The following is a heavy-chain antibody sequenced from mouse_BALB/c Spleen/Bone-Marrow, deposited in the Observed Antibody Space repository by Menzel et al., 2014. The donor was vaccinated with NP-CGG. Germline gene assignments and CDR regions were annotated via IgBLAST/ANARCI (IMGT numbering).Heavy chain of an antibody. V-gene: IGHV1S81*02. D-gene: IGHD2-12*01. J-gene: IGHJ4*01. CDR1: GYTFTSYY. CDR3: TRSRRAMDH. CDR2: INPSNGGT. Sequence: GAELVKPGASVKLSCKASGYTFTSYYMCWVKQRPGQGLEWIGEINPSNGGTNFNEKFKSKATLTVDKFSSTAYMSLSSLASEDSAVYYCTRSRRAMDHWGQGTSVTVSS.